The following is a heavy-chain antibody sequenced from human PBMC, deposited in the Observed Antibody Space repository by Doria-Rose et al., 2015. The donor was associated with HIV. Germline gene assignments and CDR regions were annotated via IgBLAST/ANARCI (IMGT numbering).Heavy chain of an antibody. CDR2: INHSGST. Sequence: QVQLQQWGAGLVKPSETLSLTCAVFGGSFSGYYWSWIRQPPGKWLEWIGEINHSGSTNYKTSVKSRVTISLDTSKNLFSADTAVYYCARGLLRGGWNDVDYYYGMDVWGQGTTVTVSS. V-gene: IGHV4-34*01. CDR3: ARGLLRGGWNDVDYYYGMDV. CDR1: GGSFSGYY. J-gene: IGHJ6*02. D-gene: IGHD1-1*01.